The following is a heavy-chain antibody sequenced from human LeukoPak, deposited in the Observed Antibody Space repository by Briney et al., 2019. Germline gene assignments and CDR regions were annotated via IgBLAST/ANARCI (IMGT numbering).Heavy chain of an antibody. CDR3: ARRLPYYGMDV. CDR2: ISSSGAYI. CDR1: GFTFSSYS. J-gene: IGHJ6*02. V-gene: IGHV3-21*01. Sequence: GGSLRLSCAASGFTFSSYSMNWVRQAPGKGLEWVSSISSSGAYIFYADSVKGRFTISRDNAKNSLYLQMNSLRAEDTAVYYCARRLPYYGMDVWGQGTTVTVSS.